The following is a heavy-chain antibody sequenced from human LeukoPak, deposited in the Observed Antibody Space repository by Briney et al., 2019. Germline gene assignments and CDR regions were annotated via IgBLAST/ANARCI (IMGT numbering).Heavy chain of an antibody. Sequence: SETLSLTCTVSGGSISSYYWSWIRQPPGKGLEWIGYIYYSGSTNYNPSLKSRVTISVDTSKNQFSLKLSSVTAADTAVYYCARHGQDGYNLRKVYFDYWGQGTLVTVSS. CDR3: ARHGQDGYNLRKVYFDY. D-gene: IGHD5-24*01. V-gene: IGHV4-59*08. CDR2: IYYSGST. J-gene: IGHJ4*02. CDR1: GGSISSYY.